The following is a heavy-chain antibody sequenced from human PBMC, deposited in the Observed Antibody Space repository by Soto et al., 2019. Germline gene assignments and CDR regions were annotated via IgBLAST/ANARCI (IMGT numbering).Heavy chain of an antibody. V-gene: IGHV1-8*01. CDR3: ARERSAAGTGWFDP. CDR1: GYTFTSYD. Sequence: VASVKVSCKASGYTFTSYDSNWVRQATGQGLEWMGWMNPNSGNTGYAQKFQGRVTMTRNTSISTAYMELSSLRSEDTAVYYCARERSAAGTGWFDPWGQGTLVTVSS. CDR2: MNPNSGNT. D-gene: IGHD6-13*01. J-gene: IGHJ5*02.